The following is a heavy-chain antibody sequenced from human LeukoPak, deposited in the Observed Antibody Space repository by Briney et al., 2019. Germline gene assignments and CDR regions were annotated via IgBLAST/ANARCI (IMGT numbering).Heavy chain of an antibody. V-gene: IGHV3-66*01. D-gene: IGHD6-19*01. Sequence: GGSLRLSCAASGFTVSSNYMGWVRQAPGQGLEWVSVIYSGGDTYYADSVKGRFTISRDNSKNTIYLEMSSLKAEDTAVYYCAKERSLEIAVAGTIFDYWGQGTLVTVSS. CDR3: AKERSLEIAVAGTIFDY. J-gene: IGHJ4*02. CDR2: IYSGGDT. CDR1: GFTVSSNY.